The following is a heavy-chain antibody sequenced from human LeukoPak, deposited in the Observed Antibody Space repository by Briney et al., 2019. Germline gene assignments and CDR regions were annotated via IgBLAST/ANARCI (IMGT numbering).Heavy chain of an antibody. CDR3: ARAHVGDQRALYYYYYMDV. J-gene: IGHJ6*03. D-gene: IGHD1-26*01. Sequence: GASVKVSCKASGYTFTGYYMHWVRQAPGQGLEWMGGIIPIFGTANYAQKFQGRVTITADESTSTAYMELSSLRSEDTAVYYCARAHVGDQRALYYYYYMDVWGKGTTVTISS. CDR2: IIPIFGTA. CDR1: GYTFTGYY. V-gene: IGHV1-69*13.